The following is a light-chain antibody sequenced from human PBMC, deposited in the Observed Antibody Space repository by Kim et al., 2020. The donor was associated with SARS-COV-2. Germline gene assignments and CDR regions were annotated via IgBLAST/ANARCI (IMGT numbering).Light chain of an antibody. CDR1: YD. J-gene: IGLJ1*01. CDR2: GNT. CDR3: QSYDNSLNTYV. Sequence: YDVHWYQQLPGTAPKLFISGNTNRPSGGPDRFSDSRSGTSASLAITGLRAEDEADYYCQSYDNSLNTYVFGSGTKVTVL. V-gene: IGLV1-40*01.